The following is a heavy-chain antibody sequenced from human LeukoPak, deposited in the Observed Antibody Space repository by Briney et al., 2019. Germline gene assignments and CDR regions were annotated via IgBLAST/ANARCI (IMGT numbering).Heavy chain of an antibody. Sequence: SVKVSCRASGGTFSSYAISWVRQAPGQGLEWMGGIIPIFGTANYAQKFQGRVTITTDESTSTAYMELSSLRSEDTAVYYCARGRGCSSTSCYIDWFDPWGQGTLVTVSS. D-gene: IGHD2-2*02. CDR1: GGTFSSYA. J-gene: IGHJ5*02. CDR2: IIPIFGTA. CDR3: ARGRGCSSTSCYIDWFDP. V-gene: IGHV1-69*05.